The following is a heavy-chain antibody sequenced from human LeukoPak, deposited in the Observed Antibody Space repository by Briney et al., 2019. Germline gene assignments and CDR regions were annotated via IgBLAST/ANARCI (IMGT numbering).Heavy chain of an antibody. D-gene: IGHD4-23*01. Sequence: GGSLRLSCAASGFTFSSYGMHWVRQAPGKGLEWVAVISYDGSNKYYADSVKGRFTISRDNSKNTLYLQMNSLRAEDTAVYYCAKDGKRWSYCFDYWGQGTLVTVSS. V-gene: IGHV3-30*18. CDR3: AKDGKRWSYCFDY. CDR1: GFTFSSYG. CDR2: ISYDGSNK. J-gene: IGHJ4*02.